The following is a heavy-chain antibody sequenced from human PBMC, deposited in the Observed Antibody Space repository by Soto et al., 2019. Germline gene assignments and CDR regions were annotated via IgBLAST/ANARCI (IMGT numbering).Heavy chain of an antibody. V-gene: IGHV5-51*01. Sequence: GESLKISCKGSGYSFTTYWIGWVRQRPGKGLEWMGIIYPGDSDTRYSPSFQGQVTISADKSISTAYLQWSSLKASDTAMYYCARSSYSNPGYFDYWGQGTLVTVSS. J-gene: IGHJ4*02. D-gene: IGHD4-4*01. CDR3: ARSSYSNPGYFDY. CDR1: GYSFTTYW. CDR2: IYPGDSDT.